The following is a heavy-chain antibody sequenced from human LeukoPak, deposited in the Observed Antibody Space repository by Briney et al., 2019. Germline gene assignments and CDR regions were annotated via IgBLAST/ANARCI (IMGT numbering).Heavy chain of an antibody. Sequence: PGGSLRLSCAASGFTFTDYYMGWIRQAPGKGLEWISYISGSGSDINYADSVKGRFTVSRDNAKNSRHLQMNSLRAEDTAVYYCVTDGQIRFVGYWGQGTLVTVSS. CDR3: VTDGQIRFVGY. CDR1: GFTFTDYY. J-gene: IGHJ4*02. CDR2: ISGSGSDI. D-gene: IGHD3-3*01. V-gene: IGHV3-11*01.